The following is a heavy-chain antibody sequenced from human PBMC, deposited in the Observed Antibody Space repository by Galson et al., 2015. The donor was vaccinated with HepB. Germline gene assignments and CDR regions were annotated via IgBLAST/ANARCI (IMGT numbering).Heavy chain of an antibody. CDR2: IRYDGSNK. CDR3: AKDGVFSYGDYFDY. J-gene: IGHJ4*02. CDR1: GFTFSSYG. D-gene: IGHD4-17*01. V-gene: IGHV3-30*02. Sequence: SLRLSCAASGFTFSSYGMHWVRQAPGKGLEWVAFIRYDGSNKYYADSVKGRFTISRDNSKNTLYLQMNSLRAEDTAVYYCAKDGVFSYGDYFDYWGQGTLVTVSS.